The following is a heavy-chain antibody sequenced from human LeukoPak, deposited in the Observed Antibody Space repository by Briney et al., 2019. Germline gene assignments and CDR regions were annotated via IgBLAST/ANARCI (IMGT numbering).Heavy chain of an antibody. J-gene: IGHJ4*02. Sequence: SETLSLTCAVYGGSFSGYYWSWIRQPPGKGLEWIGEINHSGSTNYNPSLKSRVTISVDTPKNQFSLKLSSVTAADTAVYYCASELPGWLVDYWGQGTLVTVSS. CDR2: INHSGST. CDR3: ASELPGWLVDY. V-gene: IGHV4-34*01. CDR1: GGSFSGYY. D-gene: IGHD3-22*01.